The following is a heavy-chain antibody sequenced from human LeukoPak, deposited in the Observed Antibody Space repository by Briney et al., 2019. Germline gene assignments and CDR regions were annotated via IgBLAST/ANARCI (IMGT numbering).Heavy chain of an antibody. D-gene: IGHD3-3*01. CDR1: GFTFSSYS. CDR2: ISSSSSYI. J-gene: IGHJ4*02. Sequence: TGGSLRLSCAASGFTFSSYSMNWVRQAPGKGLEWVSSISSSSSYIYYADSVKGRFTISRDNAKNSLYLQMNSLRAEDTAVYYCARAPYDFWSGYYPFDYWGQGTLVTVSS. CDR3: ARAPYDFWSGYYPFDY. V-gene: IGHV3-21*01.